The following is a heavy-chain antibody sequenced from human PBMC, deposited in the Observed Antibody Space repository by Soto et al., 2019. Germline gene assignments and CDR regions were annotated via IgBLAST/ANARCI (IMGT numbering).Heavy chain of an antibody. V-gene: IGHV1-3*05. J-gene: IGHJ5*02. CDR1: GYTFTSYA. CDR3: AREWLVHDWFDP. CDR2: INAGNGNT. Sequence: QVQLVQSGAEEKKPGASVKVSCKASGYTFTSYAMHWVRQAPGQRLEWMGWINAGNGNTKYSQKFQGRVTITRDTFASTAYMELISLRSEDTSVYYCAREWLVHDWFDPWGQGTLVTVSS. D-gene: IGHD6-19*01.